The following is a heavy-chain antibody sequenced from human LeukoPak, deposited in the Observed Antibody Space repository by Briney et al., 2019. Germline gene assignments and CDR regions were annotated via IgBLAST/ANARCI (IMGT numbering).Heavy chain of an antibody. D-gene: IGHD3-10*01. CDR3: ASGTLDAFDI. V-gene: IGHV4-38-2*02. Sequence: SETLSLTCTVSGYSISSGYYWGWIRQPPGKGLEWIGSIYHSRSTYYNPSLKSRVTISVDTSKNQFSLKPSSVTAADTAVYYCASGTLDAFDIWGQGTMVTVSS. CDR1: GYSISSGYY. CDR2: IYHSRST. J-gene: IGHJ3*02.